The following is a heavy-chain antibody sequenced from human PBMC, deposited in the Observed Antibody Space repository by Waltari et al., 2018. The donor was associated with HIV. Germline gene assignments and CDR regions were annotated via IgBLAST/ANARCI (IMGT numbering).Heavy chain of an antibody. D-gene: IGHD3-16*01. Sequence: ESGPGLVKPSETLSLTCSVSGASISSSSYYWAWIRQPPGKGLEWIGAIYYSGTAYYNPSVKSRVSASLDASKNELSLKLTSVTATDTALYYCARLRFHSLYYFDSWGPGILVTVSS. CDR1: GASISSSSYY. V-gene: IGHV4-39*01. CDR2: IYYSGTA. CDR3: ARLRFHSLYYFDS. J-gene: IGHJ4*02.